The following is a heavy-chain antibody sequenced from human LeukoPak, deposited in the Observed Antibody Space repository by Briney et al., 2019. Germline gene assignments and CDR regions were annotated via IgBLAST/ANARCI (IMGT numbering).Heavy chain of an antibody. D-gene: IGHD3-10*02. CDR1: GFTVSSNY. CDR3: ARENTMSLFDY. Sequence: PGGSLRLSCAASGFTVSSNYMSWVRQAPGKGLEWVSVIYSGGSTYYADSVKGRFTISRDNSKNMLYLQMNSLRAEDTAVYYCARENTMSLFDYWGQGTLVTVSS. J-gene: IGHJ4*02. CDR2: IYSGGST. V-gene: IGHV3-53*01.